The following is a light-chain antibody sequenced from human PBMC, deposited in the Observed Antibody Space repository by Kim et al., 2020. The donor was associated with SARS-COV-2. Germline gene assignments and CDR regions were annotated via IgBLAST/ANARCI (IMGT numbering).Light chain of an antibody. J-gene: IGLJ3*02. V-gene: IGLV3-19*01. Sequence: LGQTVRITCQGDSLSSYYASWYQQKPGQAPVLVIYGKNNRPSGIPDRFSGSSSGNTASLTITGAQAEDEADYYCNSRDSSGNPRWVFGGGTQLTVL. CDR2: GKN. CDR3: NSRDSSGNPRWV. CDR1: SLSSYY.